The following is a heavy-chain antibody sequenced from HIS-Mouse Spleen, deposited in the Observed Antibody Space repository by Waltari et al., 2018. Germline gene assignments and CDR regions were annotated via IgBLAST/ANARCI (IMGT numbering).Heavy chain of an antibody. CDR1: GGSISSSSYS. D-gene: IGHD6-13*01. CDR2: IYYSGST. Sequence: QLQLQESGPGLVKPSETLSLTCTVSGGSISSSSYSRGWIHQPPGKGLEWIGSIYYSGSTYYNPSLKSRVTISVDTSKNQFSLKLSSVTAADTAVYYCAREIPYSSSWYDWYFDLWGRGTLVTVSS. V-gene: IGHV4-39*07. CDR3: AREIPYSSSWYDWYFDL. J-gene: IGHJ2*01.